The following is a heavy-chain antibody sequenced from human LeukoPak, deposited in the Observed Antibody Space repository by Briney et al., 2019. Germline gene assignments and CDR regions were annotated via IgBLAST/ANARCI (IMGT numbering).Heavy chain of an antibody. CDR1: GYTFTSYG. J-gene: IGHJ3*02. CDR2: ISAYNGNT. V-gene: IGHV1-18*01. Sequence: ASVKVSCKASGYTFTSYGISWVRQAPGQGLELMGWISAYNGNTNYAQKLQGRVTMTTDTSTSTAYMELRSLRSDDTAVYYCARDEAQRYDFLSGYYPPDPFDIWGQGTMVTVSS. CDR3: ARDEAQRYDFLSGYYPPDPFDI. D-gene: IGHD3-3*01.